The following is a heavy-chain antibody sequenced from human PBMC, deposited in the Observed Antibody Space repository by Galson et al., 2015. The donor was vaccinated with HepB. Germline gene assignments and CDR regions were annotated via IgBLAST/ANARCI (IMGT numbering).Heavy chain of an antibody. CDR2: IWYDGSNR. V-gene: IGHV3-33*01. CDR1: GFPFGSYG. CDR3: ARGHNWGLFDS. Sequence: SLRLSCAASGFPFGSYGMHWVRQAPGKGLEWVAIIWYDGSNRYYADSVKGRFTISRDNSKNTLYLQMTSLRAEDTAVYYCARGHNWGLFDSWGQGTLVAVSS. J-gene: IGHJ4*02. D-gene: IGHD7-27*01.